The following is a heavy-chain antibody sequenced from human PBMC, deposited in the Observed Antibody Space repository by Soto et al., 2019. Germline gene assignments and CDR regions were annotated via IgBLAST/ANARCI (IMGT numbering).Heavy chain of an antibody. Sequence: QVQLVESGGGVVQPGRSLRLSCAASGFTFSSYAMHWVRQAPGKGLEWVAVISYDGSNKYYADSVKGRFTICRDNSKNTLYLQMNSLRAEDTAVYYCARDGYPYYDSSGYYENWFDPWGQGTLVTVSS. CDR2: ISYDGSNK. V-gene: IGHV3-30-3*01. D-gene: IGHD3-22*01. CDR3: ARDGYPYYDSSGYYENWFDP. CDR1: GFTFSSYA. J-gene: IGHJ5*02.